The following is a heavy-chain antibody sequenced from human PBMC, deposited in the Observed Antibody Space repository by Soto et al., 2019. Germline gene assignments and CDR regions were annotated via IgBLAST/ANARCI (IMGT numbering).Heavy chain of an antibody. Sequence: EVHLVESGGGLVKPGGSLRVSCVASGFTFSSYSMNWVRQAPGKGLEWVSYISSLRSDIYYADSVKCRFTISRDNAKNTLYLRMNMLRAEDTAISYCARGELWFYYWGQGTLVTVSS. CDR1: GFTFSSYS. CDR2: ISSLRSDI. V-gene: IGHV3-21*01. CDR3: ARGELWFYY. D-gene: IGHD5-18*01. J-gene: IGHJ4*02.